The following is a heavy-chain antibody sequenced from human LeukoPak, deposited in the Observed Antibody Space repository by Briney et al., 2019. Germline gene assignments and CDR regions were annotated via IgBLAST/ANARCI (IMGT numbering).Heavy chain of an antibody. V-gene: IGHV3-53*01. D-gene: IGHD3-16*02. CDR2: IYSGGSA. CDR3: ASPAVWWELSLRN. Sequence: GGSLSLSCAASGFTVSSNYMIWVRQAPGKGLEWVSVIYSGGSAYYADSVKGRFTISRDNSKNTVYLQMNSLRAEDTAVYYCASPAVWWELSLRNWGQGTLVTVSS. CDR1: GFTVSSNY. J-gene: IGHJ4*02.